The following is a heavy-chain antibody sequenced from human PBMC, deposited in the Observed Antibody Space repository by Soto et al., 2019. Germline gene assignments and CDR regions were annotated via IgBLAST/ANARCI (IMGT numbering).Heavy chain of an antibody. CDR2: IYYSGST. CDR3: ASTHGVPRSRAFDI. Sequence: SETLSLTCTVSGGSISSYYWSWIRQPPGKGLEWIGYIYYSGSTNYNPSLKSRVTISVDTSKNQFSLKLSSVTAADTAVYYCASTHGVPRSRAFDIWGQGTMVTVSS. CDR1: GGSISSYY. V-gene: IGHV4-59*08. D-gene: IGHD2-8*01. J-gene: IGHJ3*02.